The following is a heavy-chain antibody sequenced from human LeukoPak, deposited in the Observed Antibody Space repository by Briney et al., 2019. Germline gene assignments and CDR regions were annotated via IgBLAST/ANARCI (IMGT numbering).Heavy chain of an antibody. J-gene: IGHJ4*02. Sequence: GGSLRLSCAASGFTFSSFVMSWVRQAPGKGLEWISAISGSGADTYHADSVKGRFTISRDNSKNTLYLQMNSLRADDTAVYYCAKGSRSSRPYSFDYWGQGTLATVYS. V-gene: IGHV3-23*01. D-gene: IGHD2-2*01. CDR3: AKGSRSSRPYSFDY. CDR2: ISGSGADT. CDR1: GFTFSSFV.